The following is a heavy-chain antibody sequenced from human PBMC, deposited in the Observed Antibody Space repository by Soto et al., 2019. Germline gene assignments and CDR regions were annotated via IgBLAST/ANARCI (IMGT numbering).Heavy chain of an antibody. CDR2: INHSGST. CDR3: ARIAMVRGVKVYYYYYMDV. Sequence: PSETLSLTCAVYGGSFSGYYWSWIRQPPGKGLEWIGEINHSGSTNYNPSLKSRVTISVDTSKNQFSLKLSSVTAADTAVYYCARIAMVRGVKVYYYYYMDVWGKGTTVTVSS. V-gene: IGHV4-34*01. CDR1: GGSFSGYY. J-gene: IGHJ6*03. D-gene: IGHD3-10*01.